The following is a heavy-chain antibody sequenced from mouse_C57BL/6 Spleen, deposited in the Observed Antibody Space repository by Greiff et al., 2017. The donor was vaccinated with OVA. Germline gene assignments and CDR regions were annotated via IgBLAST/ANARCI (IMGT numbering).Heavy chain of an antibody. CDR1: GYAFSSSW. D-gene: IGHD1-1*01. V-gene: IGHV1-82*01. Sequence: QVQLKESGPELVKPGASVKISCKASGYAFSSSWMNWVKQRPGKGLEWIGRIYPGDGDTNYNGKFKGKATLTADKSSSTAYMQLSSLTSEDSAVYFCARGPTVGAGDFDVWGTGTTVTVSS. J-gene: IGHJ1*03. CDR2: IYPGDGDT. CDR3: ARGPTVGAGDFDV.